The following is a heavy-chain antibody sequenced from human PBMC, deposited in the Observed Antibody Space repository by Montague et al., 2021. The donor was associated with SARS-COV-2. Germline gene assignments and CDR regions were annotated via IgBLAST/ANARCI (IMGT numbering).Heavy chain of an antibody. CDR3: TRLSLGWNTD. CDR2: IYFSGST. D-gene: IGHD1-1*01. Sequence: SETLSLTCTVSGDSMTDSYWSWIRQPPGTGLEYIGYIYFSGSTNYNPSLKSRLTISVDTSKNQFSLKLSSVTAADTAVYFCTRLSLGWNTDWGQGTLVTVSS. V-gene: IGHV4-59*08. CDR1: GDSMTDSY. J-gene: IGHJ1*01.